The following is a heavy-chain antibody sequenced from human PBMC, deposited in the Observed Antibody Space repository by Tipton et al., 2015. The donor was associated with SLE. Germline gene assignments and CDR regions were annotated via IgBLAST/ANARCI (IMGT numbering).Heavy chain of an antibody. Sequence: TLSLTCTVSGGSITSFFWSWIRQPPATGLAWIGYIYYSGSTTFNPPLKSRVTISVDTSKNQFSLKLSSVTAADTAVYYCARLRLSAFDIWGQGIMVTVSS. J-gene: IGHJ3*02. CDR1: GGSITSFF. CDR2: IYYSGST. CDR3: ARLRLSAFDI. D-gene: IGHD2/OR15-2a*01. V-gene: IGHV4-59*07.